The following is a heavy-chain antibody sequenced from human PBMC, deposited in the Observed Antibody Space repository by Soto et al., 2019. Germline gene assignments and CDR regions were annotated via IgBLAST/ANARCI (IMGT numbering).Heavy chain of an antibody. CDR3: ATSGVDSRFYFDC. Sequence: PGGSLRLSCAASGFTFTTFSSYWMHWVRQTPGQGLVWVSRINGDGSRATYADSVKGRFTNSRDNAQNTLYLQMDSLRAEDTAMYYCATSGVDSRFYFDCWGQGTPVTVSS. D-gene: IGHD3-10*01. V-gene: IGHV3-74*01. CDR2: INGDGSRA. CDR1: GFTFTTFSSYW. J-gene: IGHJ4*02.